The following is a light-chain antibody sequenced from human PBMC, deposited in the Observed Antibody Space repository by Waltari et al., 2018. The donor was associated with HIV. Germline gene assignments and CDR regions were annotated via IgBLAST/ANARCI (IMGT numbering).Light chain of an antibody. J-gene: IGLJ2*01. CDR3: QAWDSSAVV. Sequence: SYELTQPPSVSVSPGQTATIPCSGDKLGDEYVSWYQQRPGQSPVLVIYQNTGRPSGIPDRLSGSNSGNTATLTISGTQAMDEADYYCQAWDSSAVVFGGGTKLTVL. V-gene: IGLV3-1*01. CDR1: KLGDEY. CDR2: QNT.